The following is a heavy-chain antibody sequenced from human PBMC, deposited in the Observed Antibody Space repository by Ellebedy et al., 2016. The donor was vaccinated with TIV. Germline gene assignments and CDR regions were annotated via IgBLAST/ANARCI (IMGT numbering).Heavy chain of an antibody. CDR1: GGSISSGGSY. D-gene: IGHD4-17*01. Sequence: SETLSLTCTVSGGSISSGGSYWSWIRQHPGKGLEWIGYIYYSGSTNYNPSLKSRVTISVDTSKNQFSLKLSSVTAADTAVYYCARLGPAVTYGDYVIRWFDPWGQGTLVTVSS. CDR3: ARLGPAVTYGDYVIRWFDP. CDR2: IYYSGST. J-gene: IGHJ5*02. V-gene: IGHV4-31*03.